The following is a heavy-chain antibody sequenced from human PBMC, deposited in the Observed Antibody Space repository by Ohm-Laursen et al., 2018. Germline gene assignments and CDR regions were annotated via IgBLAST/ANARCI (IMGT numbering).Heavy chain of an antibody. Sequence: GASVKVSCKASGGTFSSYAISWVRQAPGQGLEWMGRIIPILGIANYAQKFQGRVTITADKSTSTAYMELSSLRSEDTAVYYCARFKGGYNFGGFDYWGQGTLVTVSS. CDR1: GGTFSSYA. CDR2: IIPILGIA. V-gene: IGHV1-69*04. CDR3: ARFKGGYNFGGFDY. D-gene: IGHD5-24*01. J-gene: IGHJ4*02.